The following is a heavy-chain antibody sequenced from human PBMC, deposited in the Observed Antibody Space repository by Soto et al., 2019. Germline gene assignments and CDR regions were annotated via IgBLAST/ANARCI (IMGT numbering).Heavy chain of an antibody. D-gene: IGHD2-21*01. CDR1: GFTFDDYA. Sequence: GGSLRLSCAASGFTFDDYAMHWVRQAPGKGLEWVSGISWNSGSIGYADSVKGRFTISRDNAKNSLYLQMNSLRAEDTALYYCAKVEYCGGDRDCSGGNFDYWGQGTLVTVSS. V-gene: IGHV3-9*01. CDR3: AKVEYCGGDRDCSGGNFDY. CDR2: ISWNSGSI. J-gene: IGHJ4*02.